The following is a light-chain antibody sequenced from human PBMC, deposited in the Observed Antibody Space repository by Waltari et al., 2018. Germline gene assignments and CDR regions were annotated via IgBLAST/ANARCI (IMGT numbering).Light chain of an antibody. J-gene: IGKJ4*01. CDR1: QDIGNF. CDR2: DAS. Sequence: DIQMTQSPSSLSASVGNSVPITCQASQDIGNFLNWYQKKPGKAPKLLIYDASSLETGVPSRFSGSGSGTDFTFTIISLQPEDIATYYCQQYENTLFTFGGGTKVEIK. V-gene: IGKV1-33*01. CDR3: QQYENTLFT.